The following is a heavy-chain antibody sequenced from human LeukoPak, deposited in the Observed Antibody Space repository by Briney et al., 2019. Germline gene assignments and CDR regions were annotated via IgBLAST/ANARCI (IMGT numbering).Heavy chain of an antibody. D-gene: IGHD6-13*01. J-gene: IGHJ4*02. V-gene: IGHV3-7*01. CDR3: TRELSGSSSRHFDY. Sequence: GGSLRLSCAASGFTFSNSWMSWVRQAPGKGLECVANIKQDGSEKYYVDSVKGRFTISRDDAKNSLYLQMNSLRAEDTAVYYCTRELSGSSSRHFDYWGQGTLVTVSS. CDR2: IKQDGSEK. CDR1: GFTFSNSW.